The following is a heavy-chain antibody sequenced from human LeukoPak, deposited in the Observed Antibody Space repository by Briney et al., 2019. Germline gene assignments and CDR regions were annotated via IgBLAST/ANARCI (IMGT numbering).Heavy chain of an antibody. Sequence: SETLSLTCAVYGGSFSGYYWTWVRQPPGKGLEWIGEINHSGSTNYNPSLKSRVTISVDTSENQFSLKLNSVTAADTAVYYCARARGAVAIDYWGQGTLVTVSS. CDR3: ARARGAVAIDY. J-gene: IGHJ4*02. V-gene: IGHV4-34*01. CDR1: GGSFSGYY. CDR2: INHSGST. D-gene: IGHD6-19*01.